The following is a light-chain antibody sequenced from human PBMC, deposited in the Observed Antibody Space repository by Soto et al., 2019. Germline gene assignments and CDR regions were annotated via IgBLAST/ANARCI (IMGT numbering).Light chain of an antibody. CDR2: DDD. CDR1: NIGSKI. Sequence: YELTQPPSVSVAPGQSARLTCGGDNIGSKIVHWYQQRPGQAPVLVVYDDDDRPSGIPERFSGSNSGSTATLTISRVEAGDEADYYCQVWAGSSARVFGGGTKLTVL. J-gene: IGLJ2*01. CDR3: QVWAGSSARV. V-gene: IGLV3-21*02.